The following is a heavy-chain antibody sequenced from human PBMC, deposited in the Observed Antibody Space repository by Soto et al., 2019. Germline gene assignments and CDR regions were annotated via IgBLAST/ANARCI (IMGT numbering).Heavy chain of an antibody. J-gene: IGHJ4*02. CDR3: AEGGYDFWSGYYLDY. CDR1: GGSVSSGSYY. Sequence: PSETLSLTCTVSGGSVSSGSYYWSWIRQPPGKGLEWIGYIDYSGSTNYNPSLKSRVTISGDTSKNQFSLKLSSVTAADTAVYYCAEGGYDFWSGYYLDYWGQGTLVTVSS. V-gene: IGHV4-61*01. CDR2: IDYSGST. D-gene: IGHD3-3*01.